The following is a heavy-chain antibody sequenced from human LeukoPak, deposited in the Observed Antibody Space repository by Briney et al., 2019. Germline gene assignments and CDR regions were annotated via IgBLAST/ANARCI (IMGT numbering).Heavy chain of an antibody. J-gene: IGHJ4*02. CDR3: ARVLLWFGELLEGFDY. CDR1: GYSFTTYW. V-gene: IGHV5-51*01. CDR2: IYPGDSDT. Sequence: GESLKISCKVSGYSFTTYWIGWVRQMPGKGLEWMGIIYPGDSDTRYSPSFQGQVTISADKSISTAYLQWSSLKASDTAMYYCARVLLWFGELLEGFDYWGQGTLVTVSS. D-gene: IGHD3-10*01.